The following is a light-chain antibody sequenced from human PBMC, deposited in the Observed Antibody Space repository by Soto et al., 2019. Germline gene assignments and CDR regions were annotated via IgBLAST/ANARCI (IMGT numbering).Light chain of an antibody. CDR3: QQRSNWPPLS. V-gene: IGKV3D-20*02. J-gene: IGKJ4*01. CDR2: GAS. Sequence: EIVLTQSPGTLSLSPGERATLSCRASQSVSSSYLAWYQLKPGQAPRLLIYGASSRATGIPDRFSGSGSGTDFTLTISRLDPEDFAVYYCQQRSNWPPLSFGGGTKVDIK. CDR1: QSVSSSY.